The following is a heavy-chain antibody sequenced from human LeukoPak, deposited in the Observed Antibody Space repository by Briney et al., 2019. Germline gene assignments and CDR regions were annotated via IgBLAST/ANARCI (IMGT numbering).Heavy chain of an antibody. D-gene: IGHD3-3*01. V-gene: IGHV3-53*01. CDR1: GFTVSSIY. CDR3: AKSVAIYFYYGLDV. CDR2: IYSGGST. Sequence: GGSLRLSCAASGFTVSSIYMSWVRQAPGKGLEWVSVIYSGGSTYYADSVKGRFTISRDNSKNTLFLQMNSLRVEDTAPYYCAKSVAIYFYYGLDVWGQGTTVTVSS. J-gene: IGHJ6*02.